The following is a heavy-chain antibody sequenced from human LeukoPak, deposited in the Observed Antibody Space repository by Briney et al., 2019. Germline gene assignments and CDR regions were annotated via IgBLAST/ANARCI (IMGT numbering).Heavy chain of an antibody. Sequence: ASMKVSCKASGYTFTSYGISWVRQAPGQGLEWMGWISAYNGNTNYAQKLQGRVTMTTDTSTSTAYMELRSLRSDDTAVYYCARVRNSGSYSNWFDPWGQGTLVTVSS. D-gene: IGHD1-26*01. CDR2: ISAYNGNT. J-gene: IGHJ5*02. CDR1: GYTFTSYG. CDR3: ARVRNSGSYSNWFDP. V-gene: IGHV1-18*01.